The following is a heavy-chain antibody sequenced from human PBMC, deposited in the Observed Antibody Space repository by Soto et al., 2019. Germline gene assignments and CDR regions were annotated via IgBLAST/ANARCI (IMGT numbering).Heavy chain of an antibody. CDR1: GFTFSQYW. CDR3: ARGGFAHGFDL. J-gene: IGHJ3*01. V-gene: IGHV3-74*01. Sequence: EAQLVESGGDLVQPGGSLRLSCAASGFTFSQYWMHWVRQAPGKGLVWVSRVNNDGSDRIYADSVKGRVTVSRDNAKNTVTLQLRSLRDDDTAVYYCARGGFAHGFDLWGQGTMVTVSA. CDR2: VNNDGSDR.